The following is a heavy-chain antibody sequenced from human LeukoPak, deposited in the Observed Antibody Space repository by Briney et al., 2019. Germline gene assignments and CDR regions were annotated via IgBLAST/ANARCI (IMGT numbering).Heavy chain of an antibody. CDR1: GYTFTSYD. J-gene: IGHJ5*02. V-gene: IGHV1-18*01. CDR3: ARVKDPSTYYYDSSGYGGEFDP. D-gene: IGHD3-22*01. Sequence: GASVKVSCKASGYTFTSYDINWVRQAPGQGLEWMGWISAYNGKTNYAQKLQGRVTMTTDTSTSTAYMELRSLRSDDTAVYYCARVKDPSTYYYDSSGYGGEFDPWGQGTLVTVSS. CDR2: ISAYNGKT.